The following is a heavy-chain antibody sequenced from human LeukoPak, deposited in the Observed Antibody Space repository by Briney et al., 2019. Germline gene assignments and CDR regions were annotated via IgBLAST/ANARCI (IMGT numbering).Heavy chain of an antibody. CDR2: INPNSGGT. V-gene: IGHV1-2*06. J-gene: IGHJ4*02. CDR1: GYTFTGYY. Sequence: GASVKVSCKGSGYTFTGYYMHGVRQAPGQGREGMGRINPNSGGTNYAQKFQGRVTMTRDTSISTAYMELSRLRSNDTAVYYCARASFYYDSTLYGYWGQGTLVTVSS. CDR3: ARASFYYDSTLYGY. D-gene: IGHD3-22*01.